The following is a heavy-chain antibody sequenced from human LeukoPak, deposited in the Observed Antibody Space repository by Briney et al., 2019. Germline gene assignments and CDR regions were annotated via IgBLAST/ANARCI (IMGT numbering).Heavy chain of an antibody. J-gene: IGHJ4*02. CDR3: AMGVSSSWYLDY. V-gene: IGHV3-48*01. D-gene: IGHD6-13*01. Sequence: QPGGSLRLSCAASGFTFNRYSMNGVRQAPRKGLAWVSWISSSRSTIYYADSVKGRFTISRDNAKTPLYLQMNSLRAEDTAVYCCAMGVSSSWYLDYWGQGTLVTVSS. CDR1: GFTFNRYS. CDR2: ISSSRSTI.